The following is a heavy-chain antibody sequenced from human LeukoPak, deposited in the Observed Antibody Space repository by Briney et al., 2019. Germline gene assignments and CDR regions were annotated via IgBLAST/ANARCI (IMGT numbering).Heavy chain of an antibody. CDR2: INHTGST. J-gene: IGHJ3*01. V-gene: IGHV4-59*01. CDR1: GDSINSDY. CDR3: ARVGGKTTINNAAFEV. Sequence: SSETLSLTCTVSGDSINSDYWNWLRQPPGKGLEWIGYINHTGSTNYNPSLRSRVTISVDTSKKHFSLKLTSVTAADTAIYYCARVGGKTTINNAAFEVWGQGTMVTVSS. D-gene: IGHD5-24*01.